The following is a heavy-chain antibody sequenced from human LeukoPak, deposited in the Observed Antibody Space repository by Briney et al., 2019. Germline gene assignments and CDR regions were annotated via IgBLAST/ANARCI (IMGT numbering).Heavy chain of an antibody. CDR3: ARGLGSGYYFGAFDI. J-gene: IGHJ3*02. V-gene: IGHV1-2*02. CDR1: GYTFTGYY. D-gene: IGHD3-22*01. CDR2: INPNSGGT. Sequence: ASVKVSCKASGYTFTGYYMHWVRHAPGQGLEWMGWINPNSGGTNYAQKFQGRVTMTRDTSISTAYMELSSLRSEDTAVYYCARGLGSGYYFGAFDIWGQGTMVTVSS.